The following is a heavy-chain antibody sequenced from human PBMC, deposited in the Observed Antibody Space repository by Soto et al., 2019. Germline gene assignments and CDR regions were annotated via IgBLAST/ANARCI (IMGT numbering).Heavy chain of an antibody. CDR3: GSLGLGAFLERQSGY. Sequence: QVQLVESGGGVVQPGRSLRLSCAASGFTFSSYGMHWVRQAPGKGLEWVAVIWYDGSNKYYADSVKGRFTISRDNCKNTLDLQMNSLRADDTAVYYCGSLGLGAFLERQSGYWGQGTLVTVSS. CDR1: GFTFSSYG. V-gene: IGHV3-33*01. D-gene: IGHD3-3*02. J-gene: IGHJ4*02. CDR2: IWYDGSNK.